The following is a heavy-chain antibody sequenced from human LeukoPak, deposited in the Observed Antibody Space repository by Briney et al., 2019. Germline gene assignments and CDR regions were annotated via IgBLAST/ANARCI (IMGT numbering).Heavy chain of an antibody. CDR3: ARLGPYGGNSDY. D-gene: IGHD4-23*01. J-gene: IGHJ4*02. V-gene: IGHV1-69*01. Sequence: SVKVSCKASGGIFSNYAISWVRQAPGQGFEWMGGIIPMFGTANYAQKFQGRVTITADESTSTAYMELSSLRSEDTAGYYCARLGPYGGNSDYWGQGTLVTVSS. CDR2: IIPMFGTA. CDR1: GGIFSNYA.